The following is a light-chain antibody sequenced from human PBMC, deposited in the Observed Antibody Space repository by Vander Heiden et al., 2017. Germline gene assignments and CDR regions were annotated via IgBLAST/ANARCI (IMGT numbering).Light chain of an antibody. J-gene: IGKJ3*01. CDR2: DAS. CDR3: QQRSNWPFI. V-gene: IGKV3-11*01. CDR1: QRVSSY. Sequence: EIVLTQSPATLSSSPGERATLSCRASQRVSSYLAWYQHKPGQAPRLLIYDASNRATGIPARFSGSGSGTDFTLTISSLEPEDFAVYYCQQRSNWPFIFGPGTKVDIK.